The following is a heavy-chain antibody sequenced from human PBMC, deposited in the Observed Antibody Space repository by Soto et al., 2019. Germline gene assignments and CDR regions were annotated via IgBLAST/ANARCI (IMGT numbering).Heavy chain of an antibody. Sequence: KLSLTCTVSGGSISRGGYYWSWIRQHPGKGLEWIGYIYYSGSTYYNPSLKSRVTISVDTSKNQFSLKLSSVTAADTAGYYCVRARSNSPDYCDFWGQ. CDR1: GGSISRGGYY. CDR2: IYYSGST. CDR3: VRARSNSPDYCDF. V-gene: IGHV4-31*03. J-gene: IGHJ4*02. D-gene: IGHD6-6*01.